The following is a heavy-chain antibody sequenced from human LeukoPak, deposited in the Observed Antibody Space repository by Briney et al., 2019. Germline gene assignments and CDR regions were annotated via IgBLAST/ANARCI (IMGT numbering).Heavy chain of an antibody. Sequence: ASVKVSCKASGYTFTGYYMHWVRQAPGRGLEWMGWINPNSGGTNYAQKFQGRVTMTRDTSISTAYMELSRLRSDDTAVYYCARIAAAGTHFDYWGQGTLVTVSS. CDR1: GYTFTGYY. J-gene: IGHJ4*02. CDR2: INPNSGGT. V-gene: IGHV1-2*02. CDR3: ARIAAAGTHFDY. D-gene: IGHD6-13*01.